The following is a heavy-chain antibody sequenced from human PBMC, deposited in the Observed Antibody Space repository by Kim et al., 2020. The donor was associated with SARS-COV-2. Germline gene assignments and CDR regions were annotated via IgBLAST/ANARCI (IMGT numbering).Heavy chain of an antibody. CDR1: GGSISSYY. V-gene: IGHV4-59*13. J-gene: IGHJ6*02. CDR3: ARVGAALSGYYYYGMDV. Sequence: SETLSLTCTVSGGSISSYYWSWIRQPPGKGLEWIGYIYYSGSTNYNPSLKSRVTIAVDTSKNQFSLKLSSVTAADTAVYYCARVGAALSGYYYYGMDVWGQGTTVTVSS. CDR2: IYYSGST. D-gene: IGHD3-16*01.